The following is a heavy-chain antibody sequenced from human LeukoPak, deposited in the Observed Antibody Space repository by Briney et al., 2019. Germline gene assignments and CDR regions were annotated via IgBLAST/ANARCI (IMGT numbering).Heavy chain of an antibody. CDR3: ARDLGSYGSVDAFDI. V-gene: IGHV3-53*01. D-gene: IGHD5-18*01. CDR1: GFTVSSNY. CDR2: IYSGGST. Sequence: PGGSLRLSCAASGFTVSSNYMSWVRQAPGKGLEGVSGIYSGGSTYYSDSVNGRFTISRDKSKNTLYLQMNSLRAEDTAVYYCARDLGSYGSVDAFDIWGQGTMVTVSS. J-gene: IGHJ3*02.